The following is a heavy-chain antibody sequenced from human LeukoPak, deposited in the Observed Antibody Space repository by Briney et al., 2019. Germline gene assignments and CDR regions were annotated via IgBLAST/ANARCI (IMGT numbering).Heavy chain of an antibody. CDR3: ARDTAMVTGAFDI. V-gene: IGHV4-4*02. Sequence: KPSETPSLTCAVSGGSISSSNWWSWVRQPPGKGLEWIGEIYHSGSTNYNPSLKSRVTISVDKSKDQFSLKLSSVTATDTAVYYCARDTAMVTGAFDIWGQGTMVTVSS. J-gene: IGHJ3*02. D-gene: IGHD5-18*01. CDR2: IYHSGST. CDR1: GGSISSSNW.